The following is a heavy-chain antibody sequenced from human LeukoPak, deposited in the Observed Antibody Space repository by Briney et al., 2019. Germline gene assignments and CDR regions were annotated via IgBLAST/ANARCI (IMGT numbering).Heavy chain of an antibody. CDR2: ISASGNTI. CDR3: ARGGSLGYLLNAFDI. Sequence: GGSLGLSCAASGFTFSNHEMDWVRQAPGKGLEWVSYISASGNTIYADSVRGRFTISRDNARKSVFLQMNSLRAEDTAVYYCARGGSLGYLLNAFDIWGQGTMVTV. CDR1: GFTFSNHE. V-gene: IGHV3-48*03. J-gene: IGHJ3*02. D-gene: IGHD3-3*01.